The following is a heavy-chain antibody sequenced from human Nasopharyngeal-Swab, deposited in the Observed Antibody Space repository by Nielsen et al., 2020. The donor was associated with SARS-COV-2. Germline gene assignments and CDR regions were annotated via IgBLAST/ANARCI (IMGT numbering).Heavy chain of an antibody. CDR2: ISSSSSYI. J-gene: IGHJ6*03. D-gene: IGHD3-10*01. Sequence: GESLKISCAASGFTLSSYSMNWVRQAPGKGLEWVSSISSSSSYIYYADSVKGRFTISRDNAKNSLYLQMNSLRAEDTAVYYCARARRGVDYYMDVWGKGTTVTVSS. CDR1: GFTLSSYS. CDR3: ARARRGVDYYMDV. V-gene: IGHV3-21*01.